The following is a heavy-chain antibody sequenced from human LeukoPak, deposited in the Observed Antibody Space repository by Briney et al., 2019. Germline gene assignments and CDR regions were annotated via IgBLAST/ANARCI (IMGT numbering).Heavy chain of an antibody. J-gene: IGHJ4*02. Sequence: PGGSLRLSCAASGFTFSKAWMSWVRQAPGKGLEWVGRIKSKTDGGTTDYAAPVKGRSTISRDDSENTLYLQMNILKTEDTAVYYCAPDVDSGADYWGQGALVTVSS. V-gene: IGHV3-15*01. CDR3: APDVDSGADY. CDR2: IKSKTDGGTT. D-gene: IGHD6-19*01. CDR1: GFTFSKAW.